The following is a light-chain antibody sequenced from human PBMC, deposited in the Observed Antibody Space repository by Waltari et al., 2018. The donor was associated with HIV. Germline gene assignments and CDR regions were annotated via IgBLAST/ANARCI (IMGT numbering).Light chain of an antibody. J-gene: IGLJ3*02. CDR3: AAWDDSLNGQVV. CDR2: NNN. CDR1: SSNLGTNP. V-gene: IGLV1-44*01. Sequence: QSVLTQPPSASGTPGQRVTISGSGSSSNLGTNPVSWYQQVPGTSPKLLIYNNNQRPSGVPDRFSGSKSGTSASLAITGLQSEDEADYHCAAWDDSLNGQVVFGGGTKLTVL.